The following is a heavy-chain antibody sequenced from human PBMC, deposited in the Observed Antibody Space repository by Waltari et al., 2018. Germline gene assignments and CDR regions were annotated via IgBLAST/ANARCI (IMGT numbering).Heavy chain of an antibody. J-gene: IGHJ6*02. CDR1: GFRFTSSV. CDR2: ITINSDHI. V-gene: IGHV3-21*01. D-gene: IGHD3-22*01. CDR3: AREPPYDISGPMDV. Sequence: EVQLLASGGGLVTPGGSLRLSCAAPGFRFTSSVMNWLRKPPGKGLGWVSSITINSDHIYYADSVKGRFTISRDNAKNSLYLQMNSLRADDTAVYYCAREPPYDISGPMDVWGQGTTVTVSS.